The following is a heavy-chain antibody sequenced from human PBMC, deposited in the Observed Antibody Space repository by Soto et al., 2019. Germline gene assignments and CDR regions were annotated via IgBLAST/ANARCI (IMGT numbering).Heavy chain of an antibody. Sequence: QVQLVQSGAEVKKPGASVKVSCKASGYTFTSYGISWVRQAPGQGLEWMGWINAYNGNTNYAQKLQGRGTMTTDTATGTAYMERGSLGSDDTAVYYCARVLPPFDPWGQGTLVTVSS. CDR2: INAYNGNT. CDR3: ARVLPPFDP. J-gene: IGHJ5*02. V-gene: IGHV1-18*01. CDR1: GYTFTSYG.